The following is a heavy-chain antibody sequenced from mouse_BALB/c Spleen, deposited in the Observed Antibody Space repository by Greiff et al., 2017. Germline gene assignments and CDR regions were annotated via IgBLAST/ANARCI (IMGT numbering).Heavy chain of an antibody. CDR3: ARGDYYGPWFAY. V-gene: IGHV14-1*02. Sequence: VQLQQSGAELVRPGALVKLSCKASGFNIKDYYMHWVKQRPEQGLEWIGWIDPENGNTIYDPKFQGKASITADTSSNTAYLQLSSLTSEDTAVYYCARGDYYGPWFAYWGQGTLVTVSA. CDR1: GFNIKDYY. CDR2: IDPENGNT. D-gene: IGHD1-2*01. J-gene: IGHJ3*01.